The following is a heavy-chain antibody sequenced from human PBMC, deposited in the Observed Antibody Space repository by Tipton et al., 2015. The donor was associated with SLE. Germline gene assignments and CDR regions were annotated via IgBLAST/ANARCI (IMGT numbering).Heavy chain of an antibody. CDR3: ARDYYGSGFDAFDI. J-gene: IGHJ3*02. Sequence: TLSLTCSVSGVSIGSGGYYWSWIRQHPGQGLEYIGYIYYSGTSYCIPSLKSRVTISVDTSKNQFSLRLSSVTAADTAVYYCARDYYGSGFDAFDIWGQGTMVTVSS. CDR1: GVSIGSGGYY. V-gene: IGHV4-31*03. D-gene: IGHD3-10*01. CDR2: IYYSGTS.